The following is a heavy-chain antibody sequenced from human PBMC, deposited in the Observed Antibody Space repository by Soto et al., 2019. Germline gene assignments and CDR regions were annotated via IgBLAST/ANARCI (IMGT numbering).Heavy chain of an antibody. Sequence: EVQLVESGGGLVQPGGSLRLSCAASGFTFSSYWMSWVRQAPGKGLEWVANIKQDGSEKYYVDSVKGRFTISSDNANNSLYLQMNSLGAEDTAVYYCARARGQRYYYYYYMDVWGKGTTVTVSS. J-gene: IGHJ6*03. CDR2: IKQDGSEK. CDR1: GFTFSSYW. D-gene: IGHD1-1*01. V-gene: IGHV3-7*01. CDR3: ARARGQRYYYYYYMDV.